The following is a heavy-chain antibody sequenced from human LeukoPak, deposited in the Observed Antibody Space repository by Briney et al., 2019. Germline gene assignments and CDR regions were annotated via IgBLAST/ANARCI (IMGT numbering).Heavy chain of an antibody. CDR1: GGSISSGSYY. Sequence: PSQTLSLTCTVSGGSISSGSYYWSWIRQPAGKGLEWIGRIYTSGSTNYNPSLKSRVTISVDTSKNQFSLKLSSVTAADTAVYYCARVTIFGVTPGYVDVWGKGTTVTVSS. CDR3: ARVTIFGVTPGYVDV. CDR2: IYTSGST. J-gene: IGHJ6*03. D-gene: IGHD3-3*01. V-gene: IGHV4-61*02.